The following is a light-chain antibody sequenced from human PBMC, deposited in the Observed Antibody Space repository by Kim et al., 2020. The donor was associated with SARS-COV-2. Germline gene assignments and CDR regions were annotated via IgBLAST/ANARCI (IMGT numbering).Light chain of an antibody. CDR2: EAY. V-gene: IGKV1-5*01. CDR1: QSISRW. CDR3: QQYESYPYT. Sequence: DIQMTQSPSFLSASVGDRVNITCRASQSISRWLDWYQQKPGKAPKLLIYEAYSLESGVPSRFSGSASGTVFTLTINSLQPDDFATYYCQQYESYPYTFGQGNNLEI. J-gene: IGKJ2*01.